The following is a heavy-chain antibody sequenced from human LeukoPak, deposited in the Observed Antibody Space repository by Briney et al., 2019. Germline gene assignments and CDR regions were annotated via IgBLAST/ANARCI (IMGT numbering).Heavy chain of an antibody. D-gene: IGHD1-1*01. CDR1: GYTFTGYY. V-gene: IGHV1-2*02. Sequence: ASVKVSCKASGYTFTGYYMHWVRQAPGQGLEWMGWINPNSGGTNYAQKFQGKVTMTRDTSISTAYMELSRLRSDDTAVYYCARSRNWNDVPHTDAFDIWGQGTMVTVSS. CDR2: INPNSGGT. CDR3: ARSRNWNDVPHTDAFDI. J-gene: IGHJ3*02.